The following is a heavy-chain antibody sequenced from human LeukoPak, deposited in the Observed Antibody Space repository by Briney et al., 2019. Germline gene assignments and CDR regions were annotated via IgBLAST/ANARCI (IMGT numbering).Heavy chain of an antibody. J-gene: IGHJ4*02. CDR3: AXXXXXXXXXXPGKYYFVY. D-gene: IGHD1-26*01. CDR2: INHSGST. Sequence: PSETLSLTCAVYGGSFSGYYWSWIRQPPGKGLEWSGEINHSGSTNYNPSLKSRVTISVDTSKNQFSLKLSSVTAADTAVDYCAXXXXXXXXXXPGKYYFVYWGQGTLVTV. CDR1: GGSFSGYY. V-gene: IGHV4-34*01.